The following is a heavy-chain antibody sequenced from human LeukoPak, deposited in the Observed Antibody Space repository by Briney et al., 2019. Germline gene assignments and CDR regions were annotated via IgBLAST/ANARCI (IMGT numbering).Heavy chain of an antibody. D-gene: IGHD5-12*01. CDR2: IYHSGST. Sequence: SETLSLTCTVSGGSLGSSSYYWGWIRQPPGKGLEWIGSIYHSGSTYYNLSLRSRVTISLDTSKNQFSLKMFSVTAADTAVYYCARDSVVDVEASTTYYFDSWGQGTLVTVSS. CDR3: ARDSVVDVEASTTYYFDS. CDR1: GGSLGSSSYY. V-gene: IGHV4-39*07. J-gene: IGHJ4*02.